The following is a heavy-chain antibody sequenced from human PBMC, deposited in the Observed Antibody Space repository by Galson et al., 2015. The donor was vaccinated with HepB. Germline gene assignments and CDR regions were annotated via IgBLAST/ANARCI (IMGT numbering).Heavy chain of an antibody. V-gene: IGHV3-48*03. Sequence: SLRLSCAASGFTFSSYEMNWVRQAPGKGLEWVSYISSSGSTIYYADSVKGRFTISRDNAKNSLYLQMNSLRAEDTAVYYCAGSLRYYDSRLDPLYWGQGTVVTVS. CDR2: ISSSGSTI. CDR1: GFTFSSYE. D-gene: IGHD3-22*01. CDR3: AGSLRYYDSRLDPLY. J-gene: IGHJ4*02.